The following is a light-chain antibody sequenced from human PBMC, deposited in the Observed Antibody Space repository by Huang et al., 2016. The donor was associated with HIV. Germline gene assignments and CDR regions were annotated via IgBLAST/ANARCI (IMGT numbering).Light chain of an antibody. CDR2: AAS. J-gene: IGKJ4*01. CDR3: QQTYSTPLT. Sequence: DIQMTQSPSALSASVGDRVSITCLASQNIGSYLHWYQQKPGKAPNLLIYAASNLQGGVPSRFSGSGSGTDFTLSISSLQPDDIASYYCQQTYSTPLTFGGRTKVEIK. V-gene: IGKV1-39*01. CDR1: QNIGSY.